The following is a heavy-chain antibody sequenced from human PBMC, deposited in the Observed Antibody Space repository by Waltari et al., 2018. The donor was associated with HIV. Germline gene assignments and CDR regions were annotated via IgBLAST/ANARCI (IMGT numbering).Heavy chain of an antibody. D-gene: IGHD3-3*02. V-gene: IGHV3-53*02. CDR2: IYRSGDA. CDR3: ARVRSIMGRFLGFDY. CDR1: GLSVRSDS. J-gene: IGHJ4*02. Sequence: EVRLVETGGDLIQPGGSLGVSCAASGLSVRSDSLNWVRQAPGKGLEWVSVIYRSGDAYYADFVKGRFTISRDNSKNTLYLQMNSLRAEDTAVYYWARVRSIMGRFLGFDYWGQGTLVTVSS.